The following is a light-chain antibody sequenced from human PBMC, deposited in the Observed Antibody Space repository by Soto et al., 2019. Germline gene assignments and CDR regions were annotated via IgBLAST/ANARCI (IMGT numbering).Light chain of an antibody. CDR1: SSNIGTNT. CDR3: AAWDVSLVV. Sequence: QSVLTQPPSASGTPGQRGTISCSGSSSNIGTNTVIWDQQLPGAAPRLLIYSDNQRPSGVPDRFSGSKSGTSASLAISGRQSDDEADYYCAAWDVSLVVFGGGTQLTVL. CDR2: SDN. J-gene: IGLJ2*01. V-gene: IGLV1-44*01.